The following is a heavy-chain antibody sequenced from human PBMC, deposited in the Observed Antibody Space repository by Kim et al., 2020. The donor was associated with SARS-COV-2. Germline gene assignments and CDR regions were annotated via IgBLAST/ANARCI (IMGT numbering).Heavy chain of an antibody. CDR1: GGSFSGYH. CDR3: AGGRAGVVPSPLLGVGPYYDCYALDD. J-gene: IGHJ6*02. V-gene: IGHV4-34*01. Sequence: SETLSLTCAVFGGSFSGYHWTWIRQSPGKGLEWIGEINHSGGTNCNPSLKSRVTISLDTSKNQFSRKLGSVSAAETAVYYCAGGRAGVVPSPLLGVGPYYDCYALDDWGQGTTISVSS. D-gene: IGHD3-3*01. CDR2: INHSGGT.